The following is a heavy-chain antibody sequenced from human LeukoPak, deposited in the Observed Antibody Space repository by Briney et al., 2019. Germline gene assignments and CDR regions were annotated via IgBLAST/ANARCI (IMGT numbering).Heavy chain of an antibody. D-gene: IGHD3-3*01. CDR1: GFTFSSYG. CDR3: AKDGTNLEWLLKGDY. V-gene: IGHV3-33*06. CDR2: IWYDGSNK. Sequence: GGSLRLSCAASGFTFSSYGMHWVRQAPGKGLEWVAVIWYDGSNKYYADSVKGRFTISRDNSKNTLYLQMNSLRAEDTAVYYCAKDGTNLEWLLKGDYWGQGTLVTVSS. J-gene: IGHJ4*02.